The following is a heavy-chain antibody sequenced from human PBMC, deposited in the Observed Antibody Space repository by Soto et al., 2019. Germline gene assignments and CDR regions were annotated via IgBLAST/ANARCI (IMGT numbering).Heavy chain of an antibody. CDR2: ISSSGSTI. CDR3: ARDILYDFWSGYYGFDL. D-gene: IGHD3-3*01. Sequence: QPGGSLRLSCAASGFTFSSYEMNWVRQAPGKGLEWVSYISSSGSTIYYADSVKGRFTISRDNAKDSLYLQMNSLRAEDTAVYYCARDILYDFWSGYYGFDLWGRGTLVTVSS. J-gene: IGHJ2*01. V-gene: IGHV3-48*03. CDR1: GFTFSSYE.